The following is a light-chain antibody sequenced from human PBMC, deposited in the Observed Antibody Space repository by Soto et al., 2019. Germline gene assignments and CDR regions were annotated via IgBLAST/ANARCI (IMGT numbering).Light chain of an antibody. CDR1: QSISTF. CDR2: AAS. CDR3: QQSYRIPPWT. J-gene: IGKJ1*01. V-gene: IGKV1-39*01. Sequence: DIQLTQSPTFLSASVGDRVTITCRASQSISTFLNWYQQRPGKAPELLIYAASNLQSGVPSRFSGSGSGTDFALTISSLQPEDFATYYCQQSYRIPPWTFGQGTKVDIK.